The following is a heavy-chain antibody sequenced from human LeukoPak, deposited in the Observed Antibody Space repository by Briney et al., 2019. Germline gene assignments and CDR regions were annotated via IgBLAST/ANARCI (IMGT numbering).Heavy chain of an antibody. V-gene: IGHV3-53*01. CDR2: IYSGGST. Sequence: GGSLRLSCAASGFTVSSNYMSWVRQAPGKGLEWVSVIYSGGSTYYADSVKGRFTISRDNSKNTLYLQMNSLRAEDTAVYYCARDFWVHDSSDWGQGTLVTVSS. D-gene: IGHD3-22*01. CDR1: GFTVSSNY. J-gene: IGHJ4*02. CDR3: ARDFWVHDSSD.